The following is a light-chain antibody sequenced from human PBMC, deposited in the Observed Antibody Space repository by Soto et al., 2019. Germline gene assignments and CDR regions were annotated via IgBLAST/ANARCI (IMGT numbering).Light chain of an antibody. Sequence: VLTQAPDTLSVSPGERATLSCRASQSVSSNLAWYQRKPGQAPRLLIYGASTRATGIPARFSGSGSGTEFTLTISSLQSEDFAVYYCQQYNNWPKTFGQGTKVDIK. CDR1: QSVSSN. V-gene: IGKV3-15*01. J-gene: IGKJ1*01. CDR2: GAS. CDR3: QQYNNWPKT.